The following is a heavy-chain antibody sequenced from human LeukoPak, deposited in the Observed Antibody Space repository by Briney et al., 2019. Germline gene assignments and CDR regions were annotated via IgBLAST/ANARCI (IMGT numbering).Heavy chain of an antibody. CDR2: IKQDASEK. CDR1: GFTFSSYW. V-gene: IGHV3-7*01. D-gene: IGHD5-18*01. CDR3: ARDYTVMAFYYYYYMDV. J-gene: IGHJ6*03. Sequence: GGSLRLSCAASGFTFSSYWMSWVRQAPGKGLEWVASIKQDASEKYYVDSVKGRFTISRDNAKNSLYLQMNSLRAEDTAVYYCARDYTVMAFYYYYYMDVWGKGTTVTVSS.